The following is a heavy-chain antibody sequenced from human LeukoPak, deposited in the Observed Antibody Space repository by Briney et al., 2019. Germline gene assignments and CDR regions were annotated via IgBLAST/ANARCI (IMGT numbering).Heavy chain of an antibody. CDR1: GDSVSSNSAA. V-gene: IGHV6-1*01. D-gene: IGHD6-13*01. CDR3: ARDGGGGAAAGRGGYYYYYMDV. CDR2: TYYRSKWYN. J-gene: IGHJ6*03. Sequence: SQTLSLTCAISGDSVSSNSAAWNWIRQSPSRGLEWLGRTYYRSKWYNDYAVSVKSRITINPDTSKNQFSLQLNSVTPEDTAVYYCARDGGGGAAAGRGGYYYYYMDVWGKGTTVTISS.